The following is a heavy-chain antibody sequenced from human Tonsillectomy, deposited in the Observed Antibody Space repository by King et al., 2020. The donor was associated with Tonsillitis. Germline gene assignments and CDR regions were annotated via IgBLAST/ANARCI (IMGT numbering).Heavy chain of an antibody. Sequence: QLVQSGGGLVQPGRSLRLSCAASGFTFDDYAMHWVRQAPGKGLEWVSGISWNSGSIGYADSVKGRFTISRDNAKNSLYLQMNSLRAEDTALYYCAKIPTAPAVAGICYWGQGTLVTVSS. D-gene: IGHD6-19*01. CDR2: ISWNSGSI. CDR3: AKIPTAPAVAGICY. V-gene: IGHV3-9*01. CDR1: GFTFDDYA. J-gene: IGHJ4*02.